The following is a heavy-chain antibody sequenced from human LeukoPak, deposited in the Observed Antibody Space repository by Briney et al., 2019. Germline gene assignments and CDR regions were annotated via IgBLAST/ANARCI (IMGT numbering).Heavy chain of an antibody. J-gene: IGHJ4*02. Sequence: GGSLRLSCAASGFTVSSNYMSWVRQAPGKGLEWVSVIYSGGSTYYADSVKGRFTISRDNSKNTLYLQMNSLRAEDTAVYYCARVRDYGSREAFDYWGQGTLVTVSS. CDR1: GFTVSSNY. CDR2: IYSGGST. V-gene: IGHV3-66*01. D-gene: IGHD3-10*01. CDR3: ARVRDYGSREAFDY.